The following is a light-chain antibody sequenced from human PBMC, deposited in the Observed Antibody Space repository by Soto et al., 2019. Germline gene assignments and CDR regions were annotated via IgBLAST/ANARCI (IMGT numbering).Light chain of an antibody. J-gene: IGKJ4*01. CDR2: EAS. CDR1: QDITND. V-gene: IGKV1-33*01. Sequence: DIQMTQSPSSLSASVGDRVTITCQASQDITNDLNWYQQKPGKAPKVLISEASNLETGVPSRFSGSGSGTDFTLTISSLEPEDFAAYFCQQDDNLPLTFGGGTKVEIK. CDR3: QQDDNLPLT.